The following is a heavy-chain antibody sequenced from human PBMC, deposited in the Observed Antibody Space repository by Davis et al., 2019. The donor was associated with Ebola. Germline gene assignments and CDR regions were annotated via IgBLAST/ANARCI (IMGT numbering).Heavy chain of an antibody. CDR2: IVVGSGNT. V-gene: IGHV1-58*02. D-gene: IGHD1-14*01. CDR3: AASAGTVGKFDY. CDR1: GYTFTSYG. Sequence: AASVKVSCKASGYTFTSYGISWVRQAPGQRLEWIGWIVVGSGNTNYAQKFQGRVTITRDMSTSTSYLDLTNLRSEDTAVYYCAASAGTVGKFDYWGQGTLVTVSS. J-gene: IGHJ4*01.